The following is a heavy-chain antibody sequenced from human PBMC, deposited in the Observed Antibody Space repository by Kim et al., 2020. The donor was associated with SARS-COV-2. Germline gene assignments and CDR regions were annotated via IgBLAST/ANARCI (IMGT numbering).Heavy chain of an antibody. J-gene: IGHJ4*02. V-gene: IGHV3-30*02. CDR3: AKESMRWSVSYSDY. Sequence: ADSVKGRFTISRDNSKNTLYLQMNSLRAEDTAVYYCAKESMRWSVSYSDYWGQGTLVTVSS. D-gene: IGHD2-21*02.